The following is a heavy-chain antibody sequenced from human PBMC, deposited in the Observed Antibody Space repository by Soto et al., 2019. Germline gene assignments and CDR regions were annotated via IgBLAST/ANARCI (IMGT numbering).Heavy chain of an antibody. CDR1: GGSFSGYY. CDR3: ARVTGRYYYGMDV. CDR2: INHSGST. J-gene: IGHJ6*02. V-gene: IGHV4-34*01. Sequence: QVQLQQWGAGLVKPSETLSLACAVYGGSFSGYYWSWIRQPPGKGLEWIGEINHSGSTNYNPSLKSQVTISVDTSKNQFSLKLSSVTAADTAVYYCARVTGRYYYGMDVWGQGTTVTVSS.